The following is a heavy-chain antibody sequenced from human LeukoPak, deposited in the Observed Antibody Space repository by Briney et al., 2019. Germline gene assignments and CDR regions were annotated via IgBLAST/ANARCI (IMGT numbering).Heavy chain of an antibody. D-gene: IGHD6-19*01. Sequence: SGGSLRLSCAASGFTFSSYWMHWVRQAPGKGLVRVSRINSDGSSTSYAYSVKGRFTISRDNAKNTLYLQMNSLRAEDTGVYYCASQPSAVAGNYWGQGTLVTVSA. CDR2: INSDGSST. CDR1: GFTFSSYW. V-gene: IGHV3-74*01. J-gene: IGHJ4*02. CDR3: ASQPSAVAGNY.